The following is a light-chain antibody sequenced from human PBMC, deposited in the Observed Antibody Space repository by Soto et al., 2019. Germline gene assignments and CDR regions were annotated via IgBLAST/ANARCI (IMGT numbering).Light chain of an antibody. Sequence: EIVLTQSPGTLSLSPGERATLSCRASQSVSSSYLAWYQQTPGQAPRLLIYGASSRATGIPDRFSGSGSGTAFPLTISRLEPEDFAVYYCQQYGSSPPLTFGGGTKVEIK. CDR2: GAS. CDR1: QSVSSSY. J-gene: IGKJ4*01. CDR3: QQYGSSPPLT. V-gene: IGKV3-20*01.